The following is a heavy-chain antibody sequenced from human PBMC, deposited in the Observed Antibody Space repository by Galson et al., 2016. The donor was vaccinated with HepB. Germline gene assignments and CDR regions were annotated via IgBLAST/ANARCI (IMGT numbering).Heavy chain of an antibody. V-gene: IGHV3-30*18. Sequence: SLRLSCAASGFTFSQRGMHWVRQAPGKGLEWVAADSMDGRRKFYADSVKGRFTISRDNSNNMLSLQMSSLRVDDTAVYYCAKRHEYCPPVGCSVDYWGQGTLVSVSS. J-gene: IGHJ4*02. CDR2: DSMDGRRK. D-gene: IGHD2/OR15-2a*01. CDR1: GFTFSQRG. CDR3: AKRHEYCPPVGCSVDY.